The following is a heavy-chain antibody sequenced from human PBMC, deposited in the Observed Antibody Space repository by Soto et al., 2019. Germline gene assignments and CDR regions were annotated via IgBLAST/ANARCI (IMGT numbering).Heavy chain of an antibody. J-gene: IGHJ3*02. CDR2: TYYRSKWYN. Sequence: SQTLSLTCAISGDSVSSNSAAWNWIRQSPSRGLEWLGRTYYRSKWYNDYAVSVKSRITINPDTSKNQFSLQLNSVTPEDTAVYYCARGSWGDIVVVPAADPRDAFDIWGQGTMVTVS. CDR3: ARGSWGDIVVVPAADPRDAFDI. D-gene: IGHD2-2*01. CDR1: GDSVSSNSAA. V-gene: IGHV6-1*01.